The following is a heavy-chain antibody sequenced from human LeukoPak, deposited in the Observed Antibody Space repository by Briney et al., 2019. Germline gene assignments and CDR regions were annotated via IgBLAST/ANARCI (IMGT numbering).Heavy chain of an antibody. J-gene: IGHJ4*02. CDR2: IEGSDDTT. V-gene: IGHV3-23*01. D-gene: IGHD3-10*01. CDR1: GFTINNNA. Sequence: PGGSLRLSCAASGFTINNNAMSWLRQAPGKGLEWVSAIEGSDDTTHYADPVKGRFSISRDNSKNTLYLQMNSLRAEDTAIYFCAEDWFRWAFDFWGQGTLVTVSS. CDR3: AEDWFRWAFDF.